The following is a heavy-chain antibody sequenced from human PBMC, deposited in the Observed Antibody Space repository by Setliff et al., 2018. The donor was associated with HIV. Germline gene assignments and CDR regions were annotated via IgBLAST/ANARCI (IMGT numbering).Heavy chain of an antibody. J-gene: IGHJ4*02. Sequence: PSETLSLTCTVYGGSFSGYYWNWIRQPPGKGLEWIGEINQSGRSNYNPSLKSRVIISIDTSKNQFALKVSSVTAADTAVYYCAEGRDEYKTGYWGQGTLVTVSS. CDR2: INQSGRS. V-gene: IGHV4-34*01. D-gene: IGHD1-1*01. CDR1: GGSFSGYY. CDR3: AEGRDEYKTGY.